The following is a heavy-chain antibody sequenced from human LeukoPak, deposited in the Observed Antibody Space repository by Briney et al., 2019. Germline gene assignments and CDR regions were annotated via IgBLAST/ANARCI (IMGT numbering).Heavy chain of an antibody. Sequence: SQTLSLTCTVSGGSISSGGYYWSWIRQHPGKGLEWIGEINHSGSTNYNPSLKSRVTISVDTSKNQFSLKLSSVTAADTAVYYCARLSQIVAFDIWGQGTMVTVSS. J-gene: IGHJ3*02. CDR1: GGSISSGGYY. V-gene: IGHV4-31*03. CDR3: ARLSQIVAFDI. CDR2: INHSGST. D-gene: IGHD6-6*01.